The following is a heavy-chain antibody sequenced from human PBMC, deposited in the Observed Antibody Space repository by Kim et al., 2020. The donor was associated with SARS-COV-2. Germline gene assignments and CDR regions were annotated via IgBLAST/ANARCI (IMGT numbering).Heavy chain of an antibody. CDR2: ITGISDNT. V-gene: IGHV3-23*01. Sequence: GGSLRLSCAASGFIFSNYAMSWVRQAPGKGLEWVSAITGISDNTYYADSVKGRFTISRDNSKNTLYLQMNSLRAEDTAIYYCTKDFFSGVSGLGVSWGQGTLVTVSS. D-gene: IGHD3-10*01. CDR1: GFIFSNYA. J-gene: IGHJ5*02. CDR3: TKDFFSGVSGLGVS.